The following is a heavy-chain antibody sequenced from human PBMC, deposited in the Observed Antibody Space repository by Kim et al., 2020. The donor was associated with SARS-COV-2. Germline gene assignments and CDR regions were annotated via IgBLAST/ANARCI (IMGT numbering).Heavy chain of an antibody. CDR3: ARSSGIWQWLPLGISDAFDI. V-gene: IGHV4-31*03. CDR1: GGSISSGGYY. Sequence: SETLSLTCTVSGGSISSGGYYWSWIRQHPGKGLEWIGYIYYSGSTYYNPSLKSRVTISVDTSKNQFSLKLSSVTAADTAVYYCARSSGIWQWLPLGISDAFDIWGQGTMVTVSS. CDR2: IYYSGST. J-gene: IGHJ3*02. D-gene: IGHD6-19*01.